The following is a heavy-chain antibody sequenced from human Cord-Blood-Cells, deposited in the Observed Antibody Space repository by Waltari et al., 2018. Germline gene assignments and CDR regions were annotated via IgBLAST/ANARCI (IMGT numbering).Heavy chain of an antibody. V-gene: IGHV1-2*04. Sequence: QVQLVQSGAEVKKPGASVKVSCKASGYTFTGYYMHWVRQAPGQGLEWRGWINPNSGGTNYAQKFQGWVTMTRDTSISTAYMELSRLRSDDTAVYYCARGRSSSWSSLAEYFQHWGQGTLVTVSS. J-gene: IGHJ1*01. CDR1: GYTFTGYY. CDR2: INPNSGGT. CDR3: ARGRSSSWSSLAEYFQH. D-gene: IGHD6-13*01.